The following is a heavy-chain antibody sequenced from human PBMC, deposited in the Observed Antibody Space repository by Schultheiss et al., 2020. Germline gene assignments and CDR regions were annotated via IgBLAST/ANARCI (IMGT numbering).Heavy chain of an antibody. D-gene: IGHD5-12*01. J-gene: IGHJ4*02. CDR3: AKDTGWLRHFDY. Sequence: GGSLRLSCAASGFTFSSYAMGWVRQAPGKGLEWVSSISGSGSRIYYADSVKGRFTVSRDNSKNTLYLQMNSLRAEDTAVYYCAKDTGWLRHFDYWGQGTMVTVSS. V-gene: IGHV3-23*01. CDR2: ISGSGSRI. CDR1: GFTFSSYA.